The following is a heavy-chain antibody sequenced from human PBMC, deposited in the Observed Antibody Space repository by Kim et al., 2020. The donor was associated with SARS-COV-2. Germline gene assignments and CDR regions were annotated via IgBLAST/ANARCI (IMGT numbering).Heavy chain of an antibody. CDR3: ARGRRRRQKNIAAAGDWFDP. CDR1: GGSFSGYY. Sequence: SETLSLTCAVYGGSFSGYYWSWIRQPPGKGLEWIGEINHSGSTNYNPSLKSRVTISVDTSKNQFSLKLSSVTAADTAVYYCARGRRRRQKNIAAAGDWFDPWGQGTLVTVSS. V-gene: IGHV4-34*01. CDR2: INHSGST. J-gene: IGHJ5*02. D-gene: IGHD6-13*01.